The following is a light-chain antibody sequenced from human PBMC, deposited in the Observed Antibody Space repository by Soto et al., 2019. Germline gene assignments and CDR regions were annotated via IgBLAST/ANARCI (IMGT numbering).Light chain of an antibody. CDR3: SSYTSSSTLVV. Sequence: QLVLTQPASVSGSPGQSITISCTGTSSDIGGFNYVSWYQQHPGTAPKLIIYEVSNRPSGISNRFSGSKSGNTASLTISGLQAEDEADYYCSSYTSSSTLVVFGGGTKVTVL. J-gene: IGLJ2*01. CDR1: SSDIGGFNY. CDR2: EVS. V-gene: IGLV2-14*01.